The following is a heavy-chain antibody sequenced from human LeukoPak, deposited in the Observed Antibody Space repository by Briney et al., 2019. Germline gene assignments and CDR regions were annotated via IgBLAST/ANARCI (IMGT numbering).Heavy chain of an antibody. V-gene: IGHV4-4*09. CDR1: AASLSNYY. CDR3: ASPRSGYRYTFDY. J-gene: IGHJ4*02. D-gene: IGHD3-22*01. Sequence: PSETLSLTCAVSAASLSNYYWIWIRQAPGKGLEWIGYISTSGSTNYNPSLKSRVSISLDTSKNRFSLNLNFVTAADTAVYYCASPRSGYRYTFDYWGQGALVTVSS. CDR2: ISTSGST.